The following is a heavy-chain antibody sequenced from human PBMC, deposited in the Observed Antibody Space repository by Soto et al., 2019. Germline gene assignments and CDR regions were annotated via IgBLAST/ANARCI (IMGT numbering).Heavy chain of an antibody. CDR1: GGSVSSGSYY. Sequence: SETLSLTCTVSGGSVSSGSYYWSWIRQPPGKGLEWIGYIYYSGSTNYNPSLKTRLTISLDTSKNQFSLKLSSVTAADTAVYYCAKGYCSGGSCYGFDYWGQGTLVT. J-gene: IGHJ4*02. CDR3: AKGYCSGGSCYGFDY. D-gene: IGHD2-15*01. CDR2: IYYSGST. V-gene: IGHV4-61*01.